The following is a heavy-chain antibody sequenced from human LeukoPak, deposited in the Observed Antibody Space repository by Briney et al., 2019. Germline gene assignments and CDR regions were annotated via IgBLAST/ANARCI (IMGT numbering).Heavy chain of an antibody. J-gene: IGHJ4*02. CDR2: IYPSDSDT. D-gene: IGHD6-13*01. V-gene: IGHV5-51*01. CDR3: ARLATAHSFDF. CDR1: GYRFTNYW. Sequence: WESLKISCQGSGYRFTNYWIAWVRQMPGKGLDWMGIIYPSDSDTRYSPSFQGQVTLSADKSINTAFLQWSSLKASDTAMYYCARLATAHSFDFWGQGTLVTVSS.